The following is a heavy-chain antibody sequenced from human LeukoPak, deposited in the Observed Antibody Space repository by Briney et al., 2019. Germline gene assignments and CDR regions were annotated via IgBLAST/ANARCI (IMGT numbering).Heavy chain of an antibody. CDR3: AREAHDYSNYRFDY. CDR1: EFTFSGYK. CDR2: ISSSGSSI. J-gene: IGHJ4*02. D-gene: IGHD4-11*01. Sequence: GGSLRLSCVASEFTFSGYKMNWVRQAPGKGLEWVSHISSSGSSIYYADSVKGRFTISRDNAKNSLCLQMNSLRAEDTAVYYCAREAHDYSNYRFDYWGRGTLVTVSS. V-gene: IGHV3-48*03.